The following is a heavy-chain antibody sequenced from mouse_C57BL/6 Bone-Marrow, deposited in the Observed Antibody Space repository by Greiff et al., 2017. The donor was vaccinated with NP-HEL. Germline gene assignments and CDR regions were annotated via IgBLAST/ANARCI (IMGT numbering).Heavy chain of an antibody. V-gene: IGHV1-69*01. J-gene: IGHJ2*01. CDR1: GYTFTSYW. D-gene: IGHD2-1*01. CDR3: ARFYWNYFDY. Sequence: QVQLQQPGAELVMPGASVKLSCKASGYTFTSYWMHWVKQRPGQGLEWIGEIDPSDSYTNYNQKFKGKSTLTVDKSSSTAYMQLSSLTSEDSAVYYCARFYWNYFDYWGQGTTLTVSS. CDR2: IDPSDSYT.